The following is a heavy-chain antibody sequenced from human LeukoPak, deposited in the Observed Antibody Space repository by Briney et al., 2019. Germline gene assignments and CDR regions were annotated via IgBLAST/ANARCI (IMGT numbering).Heavy chain of an antibody. D-gene: IGHD5-12*01. V-gene: IGHV6-1*01. CDR1: GDSVSSNSAA. CDR3: ARDRGYSGYDPYYFDY. J-gene: IGHJ4*02. Sequence: SQTLSLTCAISGDSVSSNSAAWNWIRLSPSRGLEWLGRTYYRSKWYHDYAVSVKSRITINPDTSKNQFSLQLNSVTPEDTAVYYCARDRGYSGYDPYYFDYWGQGTLVTVSS. CDR2: TYYRSKWYH.